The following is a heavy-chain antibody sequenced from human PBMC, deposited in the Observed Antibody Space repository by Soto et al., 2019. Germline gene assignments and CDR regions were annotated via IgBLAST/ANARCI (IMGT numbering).Heavy chain of an antibody. CDR1: GGTFSTYT. Sequence: QVQLVQSGAEVKKPGSSVKVSCKASGGTFSTYTISWVRQAPGQGLEWMGRIIPMLNTVNYAEKFQGRVTITADKSTSTADMELSSLRSEDTAVYYCARGRRYYDSTGYYNYFDYWGQGTLVTVSS. D-gene: IGHD3-22*01. CDR2: IIPMLNTV. CDR3: ARGRRYYDSTGYYNYFDY. V-gene: IGHV1-69*08. J-gene: IGHJ4*02.